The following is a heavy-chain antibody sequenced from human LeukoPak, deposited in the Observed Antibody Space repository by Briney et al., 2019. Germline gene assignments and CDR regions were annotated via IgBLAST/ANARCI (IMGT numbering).Heavy chain of an antibody. D-gene: IGHD1-26*01. J-gene: IGHJ4*02. CDR2: ISSDRSNN. Sequence: GRSLRLSCAASGFTFSSYGMHWVRQAPGKGLEWVALISSDRSNNSYADSVKGRFTISRDNSKNTLYLQMNSLRAEDSAVYYCAKDRGTYYFDYWGQGTLVTASS. V-gene: IGHV3-30*18. CDR1: GFTFSSYG. CDR3: AKDRGTYYFDY.